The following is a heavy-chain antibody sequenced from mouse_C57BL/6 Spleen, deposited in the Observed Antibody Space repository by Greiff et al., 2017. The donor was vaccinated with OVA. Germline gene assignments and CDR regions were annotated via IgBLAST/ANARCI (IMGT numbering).Heavy chain of an antibody. Sequence: QVQLQQPGAELVKPGASVKLSCKASGYTFTSYWMHWVKQRPGQGLEWIGMIHPNSGSTNYNEKFKSKATLTVDKSSSTAYMQLSSPTSEDSAVYYRAEGGYSNPHGYWGQGTTLTVSS. CDR3: AEGGYSNPHGY. V-gene: IGHV1-64*01. CDR1: GYTFTSYW. CDR2: IHPNSGST. J-gene: IGHJ2*01. D-gene: IGHD2-5*01.